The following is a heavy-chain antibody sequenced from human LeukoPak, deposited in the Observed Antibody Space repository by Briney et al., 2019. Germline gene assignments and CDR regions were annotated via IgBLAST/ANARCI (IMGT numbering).Heavy chain of an antibody. CDR3: TTDQPHYYDSSGYQTDY. V-gene: IGHV3-15*01. Sequence: GGSLRLSCAASGFTFSNAWMSWVRQAPGKGLEWVGRIKSKTDGGTTDYAAPVKGRFTISRDDSKNTLYLQMNSLKTEDTAVYYCTTDQPHYYDSSGYQTDYWGQGTLVTVSS. CDR2: IKSKTDGGTT. CDR1: GFTFSNAW. J-gene: IGHJ4*02. D-gene: IGHD3-22*01.